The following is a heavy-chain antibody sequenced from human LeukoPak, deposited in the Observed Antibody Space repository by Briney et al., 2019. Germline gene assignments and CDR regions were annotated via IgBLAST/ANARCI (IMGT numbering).Heavy chain of an antibody. V-gene: IGHV4-59*02. Sequence: PSETLSLTCTVSGGSVSSYYWSWIRQSPGKGLEWIGYIYYSGSTNYNPSLKSRVTISVDTSKNQFSLKLSSVTAADTAVYYCARGSFDYYDSSGYPVSDFDYWGQGTLVTVSS. D-gene: IGHD3-22*01. CDR1: GGSVSSYY. J-gene: IGHJ4*02. CDR2: IYYSGST. CDR3: ARGSFDYYDSSGYPVSDFDY.